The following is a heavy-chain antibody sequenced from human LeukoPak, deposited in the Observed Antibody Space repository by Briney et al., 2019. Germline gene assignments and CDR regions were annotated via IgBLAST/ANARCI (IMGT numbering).Heavy chain of an antibody. V-gene: IGHV4-34*12. Sequence: SETLSLTCALYGGSFSSYSWSWTWIRQTPEKGLEWIGEIIEKGNANYNPSLKSRVTIDLDTSKNQFSLKLTSMTAADTAMYYCARTGLTGYSSGWYPAEVDYWGQGTLVTVSS. CDR1: GGSFSSYS. CDR3: ARTGLTGYSSGWYPAEVDY. J-gene: IGHJ4*02. D-gene: IGHD6-19*01. CDR2: IIEKGNA.